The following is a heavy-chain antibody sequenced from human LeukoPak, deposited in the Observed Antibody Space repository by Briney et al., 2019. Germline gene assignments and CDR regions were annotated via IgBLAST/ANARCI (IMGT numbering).Heavy chain of an antibody. Sequence: PGRSLRLSCAASGFTFSSCAMHWVRQAPGKGLEWVAVISYDGSNKYYADSVKGRFTISRDNSKNTLYLQMNSLRAEDTAVYYCARDPRSTGVFDYWGQGTLVTVSS. J-gene: IGHJ4*02. CDR3: ARDPRSTGVFDY. CDR1: GFTFSSCA. CDR2: ISYDGSNK. V-gene: IGHV3-30-3*01. D-gene: IGHD7-27*01.